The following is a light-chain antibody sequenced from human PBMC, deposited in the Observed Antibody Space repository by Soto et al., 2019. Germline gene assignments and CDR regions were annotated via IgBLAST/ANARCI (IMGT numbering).Light chain of an antibody. V-gene: IGLV2-14*01. CDR3: AAWDDSLNEYV. Sequence: QSVLTQPASVSGSPGQSITISCTGTSGDIGSYNRVSWYQQHPGKAPKLIIYEVTDRPSGVPDRFSGSKSGTSASLAISGLQPEDEADYCCAAWDDSLNEYVFGDGTKV. CDR2: EVT. CDR1: SGDIGSYNR. J-gene: IGLJ1*01.